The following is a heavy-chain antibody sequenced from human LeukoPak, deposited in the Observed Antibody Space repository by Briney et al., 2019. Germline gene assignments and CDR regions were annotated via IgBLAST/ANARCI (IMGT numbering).Heavy chain of an antibody. D-gene: IGHD2-21*02. CDR1: GCTFSTYW. CDR2: IKQDASEI. J-gene: IGHJ4*02. V-gene: IGHV3-7*01. CDR3: ATDRDNSDWQKRFDS. Sequence: PGGSLRLSCAASGCTFSTYWMNWYRQAPGKGRKWVGNIKQDASEINYVDSVRGRFTISRDNAKNSLHLQMNSLRAEDTTVYYCATDRDNSDWQKRFDSWGQGTLVTVSS.